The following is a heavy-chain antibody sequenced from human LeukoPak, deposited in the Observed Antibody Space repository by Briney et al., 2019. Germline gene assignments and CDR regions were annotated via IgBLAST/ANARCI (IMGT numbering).Heavy chain of an antibody. D-gene: IGHD5-12*01. CDR1: GYTFSGYY. CDR2: INPNSGGT. V-gene: IGHV1-2*02. Sequence: ASVKVSCKASGYTFSGYYMHWVRQAPGQGLEWMGWINPNSGGTNSAQKFQGRVTMTRDTSISTAYMVLSRLRSDDTAVYYCARGIMATNWIYYYYNYMDVWGKGTTVTVSS. CDR3: ARGIMATNWIYYYYNYMDV. J-gene: IGHJ6*03.